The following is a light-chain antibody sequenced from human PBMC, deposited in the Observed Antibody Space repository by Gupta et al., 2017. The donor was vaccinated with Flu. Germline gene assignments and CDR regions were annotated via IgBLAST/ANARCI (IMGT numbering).Light chain of an antibody. V-gene: IGLV2-14*01. Sequence: QSALTQPASVSGSPGQSITISCTGSSSDIGGYIYVSWYQHHPGKGPKLLLYEVNHRASGVSNRFSASKSDNTASLTISGLQPEDEATYYCSAYTGRSTLVLFGGGTKLTVL. J-gene: IGLJ2*01. CDR2: EVN. CDR1: SSDIGGYIY. CDR3: SAYTGRSTLVL.